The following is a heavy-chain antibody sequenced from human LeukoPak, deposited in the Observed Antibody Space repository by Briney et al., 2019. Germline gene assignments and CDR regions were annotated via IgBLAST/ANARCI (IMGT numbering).Heavy chain of an antibody. CDR2: INPNSGGT. CDR3: ARVWYSYGYFDY. CDR1: RYTFTGYY. D-gene: IGHD5-18*01. J-gene: IGHJ4*02. Sequence: ASVKVSCKASRYTFTGYYMHWVRQAPGQGLEWMGRINPNSGGTNYAQKFQGRVTMTRDTSISTAYMELSRLRSDDTAVYYCARVWYSYGYFDYWGQGTLVTVSS. V-gene: IGHV1-2*06.